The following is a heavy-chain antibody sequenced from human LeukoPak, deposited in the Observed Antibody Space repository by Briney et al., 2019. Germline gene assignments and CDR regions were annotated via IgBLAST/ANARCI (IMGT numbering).Heavy chain of an antibody. Sequence: SQTLSLTCTASGGSISSGGYYWSWIRQHPGKGLEWTGYIYYSGSTYYNPSLKSRVTISVDTSKNQFSLKLSSVTAADTAVYYCARGMGYYDILTGYSEEDAFDIWGQGTMVTVSS. CDR3: ARGMGYYDILTGYSEEDAFDI. CDR2: IYYSGST. J-gene: IGHJ3*02. CDR1: GGSISSGGYY. V-gene: IGHV4-31*03. D-gene: IGHD3-9*01.